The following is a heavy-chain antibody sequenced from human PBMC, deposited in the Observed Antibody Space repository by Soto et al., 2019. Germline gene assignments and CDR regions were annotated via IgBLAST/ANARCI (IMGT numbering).Heavy chain of an antibody. V-gene: IGHV4-31*03. CDR3: ARGPQGWFDS. CDR2: IYYNGGT. J-gene: IGHJ5*01. CDR1: GGSFSSGLDY. Sequence: PSETLSLTCTVSGGSFSSGLDYWNWIRQHPEKGLEWMGYIYYNGGTYYNPSLKSRLTMSVDTSKRQFSLELRSVTAADTAVYFCARGPQGWFDSWGQGIPVTVSS.